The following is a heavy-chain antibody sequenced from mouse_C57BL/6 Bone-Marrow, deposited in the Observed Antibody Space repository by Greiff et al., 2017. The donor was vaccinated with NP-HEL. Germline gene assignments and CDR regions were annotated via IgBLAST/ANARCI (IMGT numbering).Heavy chain of an antibody. CDR1: GYTFTSYW. Sequence: QVQLQQPGTELVKPGASVKLSCKASGYTFTSYWMHWVKQRPGQGLEWIGNINPSNGGTNYNETFKSKATLTVDKSSSTAYMQLSSLTSEDSAVYYCARSGGSRDYAMDYWGQGTSVTVSS. CDR2: INPSNGGT. CDR3: ARSGGSRDYAMDY. J-gene: IGHJ4*01. D-gene: IGHD1-1*01. V-gene: IGHV1-53*01.